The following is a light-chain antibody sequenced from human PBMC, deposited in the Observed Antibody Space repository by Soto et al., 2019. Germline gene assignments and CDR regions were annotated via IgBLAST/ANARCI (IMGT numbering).Light chain of an antibody. J-gene: IGKJ4*01. V-gene: IGKV3-15*01. Sequence: EIVMTQSPATLSVSPGEGATLSCKASQNVYNNLAWYQQRPGQPPRLLSYDASTRATGISARVSGSGYGTEFTRTISSLQSEDLAVYFFQQCRNWPLTFGGGTKVEIK. CDR2: DAS. CDR1: QNVYNN. CDR3: QQCRNWPLT.